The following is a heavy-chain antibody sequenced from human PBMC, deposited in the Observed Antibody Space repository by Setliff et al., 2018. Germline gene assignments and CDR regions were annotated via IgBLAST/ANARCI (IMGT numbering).Heavy chain of an antibody. J-gene: IGHJ4*02. CDR1: GGSISSSSYY. CDR2: IYYSGST. D-gene: IGHD3-22*01. Sequence: PSETLSLTCTVSGGSISSSSYYWGWIRQPPGKGLEWIGSIYYSGSTYYNPSLKSRVTISVDTSKNQFSLKLSSVTAADTAVYYCARPNYYDSSGYYSYYFDYWDQGTLVTVSS. CDR3: ARPNYYDSSGYYSYYFDY. V-gene: IGHV4-39*01.